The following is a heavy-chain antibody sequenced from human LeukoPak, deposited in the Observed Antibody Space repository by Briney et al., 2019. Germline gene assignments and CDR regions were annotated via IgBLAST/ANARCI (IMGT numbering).Heavy chain of an antibody. Sequence: SGGSLRLSCTASGFTFGDYAMSWIRQPPGKGLEWIGEINHSGSTNYNPSLKSRVTISVDTSKNQFSLKLSSVTAADTAVYYCASSSPSSYDFWSGYPNYYFDYWGQGTLVTVSS. CDR2: INHSGST. CDR1: GFTFGDYA. D-gene: IGHD3-3*01. V-gene: IGHV4-34*01. CDR3: ASSSPSSYDFWSGYPNYYFDY. J-gene: IGHJ4*02.